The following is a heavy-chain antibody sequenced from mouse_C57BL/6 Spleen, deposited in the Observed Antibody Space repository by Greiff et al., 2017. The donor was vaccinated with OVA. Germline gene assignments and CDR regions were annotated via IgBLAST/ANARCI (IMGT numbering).Heavy chain of an antibody. D-gene: IGHD1-1*01. CDR2: INPSNGGT. J-gene: IGHJ4*01. CDR3: AKSKRYYGSSYEDYAMDY. Sequence: QVQLQQPGTELVKPGASVKLSCKASGYTFTSYWMHWVKQRPGQGLEWIGNINPSNGGTNSNEKFKSKATLTVDKSTSTAYIQLSSLTSEDSAVYYCAKSKRYYGSSYEDYAMDYWGQGTSVTVSS. CDR1: GYTFTSYW. V-gene: IGHV1-53*01.